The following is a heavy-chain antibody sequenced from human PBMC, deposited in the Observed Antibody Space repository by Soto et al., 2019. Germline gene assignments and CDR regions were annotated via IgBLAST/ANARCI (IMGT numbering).Heavy chain of an antibody. V-gene: IGHV3-23*01. Sequence: QPGGSLRLSCAASGFTFSSYAMSWVRQAPGKGLEWVSAISGSGGSTYYADSVKGRFTISRDNSKNTLYLQMNSLRAGDTAVYYCAKVRSSSGFLLSGIAAAGIPLYYYYGMDVWGQGTTVTVSS. CDR3: AKVRSSSGFLLSGIAAAGIPLYYYYGMDV. CDR1: GFTFSSYA. J-gene: IGHJ6*02. CDR2: ISGSGGST. D-gene: IGHD6-13*01.